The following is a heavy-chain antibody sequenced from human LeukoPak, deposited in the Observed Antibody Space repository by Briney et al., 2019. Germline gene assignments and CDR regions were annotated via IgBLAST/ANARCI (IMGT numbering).Heavy chain of an antibody. CDR2: ISYDGSNK. J-gene: IGHJ4*02. CDR1: GFTFSSYA. Sequence: GGSLRLSCAASGFTFSSYAMHWVRQAPGKGLEWVAVISYDGSNKYYADSVKGRFTISRDNSKNTLYLQMNSLRAEDTAVNYCARDRYCSSTSCYDDYWGQGTLVTVSS. V-gene: IGHV3-30-3*01. D-gene: IGHD2-2*01. CDR3: ARDRYCSSTSCYDDY.